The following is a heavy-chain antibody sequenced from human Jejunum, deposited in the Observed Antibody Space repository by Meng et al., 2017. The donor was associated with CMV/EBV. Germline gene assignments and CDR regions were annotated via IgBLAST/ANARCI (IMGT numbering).Heavy chain of an antibody. Sequence: SLRLSCAASGFSFDSSALMWVRQAPGKGLEWVSYISSSSTFIYYADSVKGRFTISRDYTQNLVFLQMNSLRAEDTAVYYCARDRVADFWGQGTLVTVSS. CDR2: ISSSSTFI. CDR3: ARDRVADF. V-gene: IGHV3-21*06. CDR1: GFSFDSSA. J-gene: IGHJ4*02.